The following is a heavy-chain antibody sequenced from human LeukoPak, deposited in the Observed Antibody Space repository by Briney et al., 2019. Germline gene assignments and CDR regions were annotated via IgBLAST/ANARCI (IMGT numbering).Heavy chain of an antibody. Sequence: SETLSLTCTVSSGSISTYYWSWIRQPPGKGLEWIGYIYHNGNTNYNPSLKSRVTLSVDTSKNQFSLKLSSVTAADAAVYYCARGPDDFWSGYYYYYYYMDVWGKGTTVTISS. CDR3: ARGPDDFWSGYYYYYYYMDV. CDR2: IYHNGNT. CDR1: SGSISTYY. J-gene: IGHJ6*03. D-gene: IGHD3-3*01. V-gene: IGHV4-59*01.